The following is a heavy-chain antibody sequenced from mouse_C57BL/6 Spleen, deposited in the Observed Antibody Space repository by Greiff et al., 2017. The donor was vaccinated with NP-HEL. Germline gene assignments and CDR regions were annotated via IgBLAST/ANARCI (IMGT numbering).Heavy chain of an antibody. D-gene: IGHD1-1*01. CDR1: GYTFTSYW. Sequence: QVQLQQSGAELVKPGASVKLSCKASGYTFTSYWMHWVKQRPGQGLEWIGMIHPNSGSTNYNEKFKSKATLTVDKSSSTAYMQLSSLTSEDSAVYYCASYGSSYEGIMDYWGQGTSVTVSS. J-gene: IGHJ4*01. V-gene: IGHV1-64*01. CDR2: IHPNSGST. CDR3: ASYGSSYEGIMDY.